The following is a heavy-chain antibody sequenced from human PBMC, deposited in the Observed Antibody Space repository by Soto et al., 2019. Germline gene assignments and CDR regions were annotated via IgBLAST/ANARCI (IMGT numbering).Heavy chain of an antibody. J-gene: IGHJ4*02. CDR3: ASRDPGTSVDY. CDR2: IYRTGST. D-gene: IGHD1-7*01. CDR1: GGSFTSNHW. V-gene: IGHV4-4*02. Sequence: QVQLQESGPGLVKPSWTLSLTCAVSGGSFTSNHWWTWFRQPPGQGLKWIGEIYRTGSTNYNPSLKGRVTISLDKSENQFSLKVTSLTAADTAVYYCASRDPGTSVDYWGQGTLVTVSS.